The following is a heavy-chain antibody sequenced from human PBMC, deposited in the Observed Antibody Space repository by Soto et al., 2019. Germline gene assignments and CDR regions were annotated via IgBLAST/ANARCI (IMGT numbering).Heavy chain of an antibody. CDR1: GGSIRNSGYY. CDR2: ICHTGNT. J-gene: IGHJ3*02. V-gene: IGHV4-31*03. D-gene: IGHD5-18*01. Sequence: QVQLEESGPGLVKPSQTLSLTCTVSGGSIRNSGYYGTWIRQFPGKGLEWIGYICHTGNTYYNPSLRSRLSISVDTSKNQFALRLSSVTAADTAVYYCATCGHTDGNACDIWGQWTLVTVSS. CDR3: ATCGHTDGNACDI.